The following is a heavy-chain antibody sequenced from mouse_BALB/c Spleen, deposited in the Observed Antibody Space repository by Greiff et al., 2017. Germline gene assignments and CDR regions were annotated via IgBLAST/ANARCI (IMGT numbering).Heavy chain of an antibody. D-gene: IGHD2-1*01. V-gene: IGHV1-54*01. J-gene: IGHJ3*01. CDR1: GYAFTNYL. CDR2: INPGSGGT. Sequence: VQLQQSGAELVRPGTSVKVSCKASGYAFTNYLIEWVKQRPGQGLEWIGVINPGSGGTNYNEKFKGKATLTADKSSSTAYMQLSSLTSDDSAVYYCARSGLYGNYGFAYWGQGTLVTVSA. CDR3: ARSGLYGNYGFAY.